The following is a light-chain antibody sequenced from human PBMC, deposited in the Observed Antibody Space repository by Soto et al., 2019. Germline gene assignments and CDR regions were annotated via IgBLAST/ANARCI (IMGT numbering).Light chain of an antibody. J-gene: IGKJ5*01. Sequence: EIVLTQAPATLSLSPGERATLSCRASQSIGLTIAWYQHKPGQAPRLLIFDASQRATGIPARFRGSGSGTDFTLSISSLEPEDFAVYYCQQRTDRPTFGQGTRLEIK. CDR2: DAS. CDR1: QSIGLT. CDR3: QQRTDRPT. V-gene: IGKV3-11*01.